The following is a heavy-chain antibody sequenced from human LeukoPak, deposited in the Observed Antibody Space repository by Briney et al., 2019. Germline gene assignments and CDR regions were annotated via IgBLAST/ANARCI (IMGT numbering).Heavy chain of an antibody. J-gene: IGHJ3*02. V-gene: IGHV1-2*06. CDR3: ARGISGGFDI. CDR2: IIPNSGAT. D-gene: IGHD2-21*01. Sequence: ASVKVSCKPSGYIFTAYHLHWVRQAPGQGPEWMGRIIPNSGATNYAQNFQVRVTMTRDTSISTAYMELSRLSPDDTAVYYCARGISGGFDIWGQGTKVTVSS. CDR1: GYIFTAYH.